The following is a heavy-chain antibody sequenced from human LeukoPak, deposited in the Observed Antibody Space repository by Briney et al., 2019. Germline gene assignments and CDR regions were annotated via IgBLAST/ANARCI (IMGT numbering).Heavy chain of an antibody. CDR2: LSTIGGRE. V-gene: IGHV3-30*04. Sequence: GGSLRLSCAASGFTFSSYSMHWVRQAPGKGLEWAAVLSTIGGREYYADSVKGRFTISRDTSKNTLYLQMDGLRVEDTALYYCGGAFAGAPFDLWGRGTLVTVSS. D-gene: IGHD3-10*01. J-gene: IGHJ2*01. CDR1: GFTFSSYS. CDR3: GGAFAGAPFDL.